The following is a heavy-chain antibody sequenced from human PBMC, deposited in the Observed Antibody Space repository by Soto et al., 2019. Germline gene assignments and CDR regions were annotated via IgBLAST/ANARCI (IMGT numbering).Heavy chain of an antibody. D-gene: IGHD6-19*01. J-gene: IGHJ4*02. CDR1: GGTFSSYA. Sequence: EASVKVSCKASGGTFSSYAISWVRQAPGQGLEWMGGIIPIFGTANYAQKFQGRVTITADESTSTAYMELSSLRSEDTAVYYCARGYSSGWYGGDADYWGQGTLVTVSS. V-gene: IGHV1-69*13. CDR2: IIPIFGTA. CDR3: ARGYSSGWYGGDADY.